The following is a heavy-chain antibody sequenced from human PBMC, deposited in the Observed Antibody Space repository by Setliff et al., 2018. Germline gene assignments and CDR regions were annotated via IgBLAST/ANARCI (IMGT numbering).Heavy chain of an antibody. CDR1: SGSISSSSYY. Sequence: TSETLSLTCTVSSGSISSSSYYWGWIRQPPGKGLEWIGSIYYSGSTYYNPSLKGRVTISVDTSKNQFSLKLSSVTAADTAVYYCARGYYYGSGTDYWGQGTLVTVSS. CDR2: IYYSGST. J-gene: IGHJ4*02. V-gene: IGHV4-39*07. D-gene: IGHD3-10*01. CDR3: ARGYYYGSGTDY.